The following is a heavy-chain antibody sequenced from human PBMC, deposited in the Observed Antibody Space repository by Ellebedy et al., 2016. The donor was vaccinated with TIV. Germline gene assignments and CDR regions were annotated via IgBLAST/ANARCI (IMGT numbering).Heavy chain of an antibody. CDR3: TRGFYEKFDP. CDR1: GYTFTKYG. CDR2: ISGYNGDT. V-gene: IGHV1-18*04. D-gene: IGHD5/OR15-5a*01. Sequence: ASVKVSCKASGYTFTKYGISWVRQAPGQGLEWMGWISGYNGDTNYAQKFQGRVTMTIETSTNTVYMELRNLSFDDPSVYYCTRGFYEKFDPWGQGTPVTVS. J-gene: IGHJ5*02.